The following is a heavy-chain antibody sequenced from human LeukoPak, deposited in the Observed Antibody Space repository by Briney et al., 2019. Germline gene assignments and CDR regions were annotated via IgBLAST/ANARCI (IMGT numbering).Heavy chain of an antibody. D-gene: IGHD6-13*01. Sequence: GASVKVSCKVSGYTLTELSMHWVRQAPGKGLEWMGGFDPEDGETIYAQKFQGRVTMTEDTSTDTAYMELSSLRSEDTAVYYCATRARWYNWFDPWGQGTLVTVSS. J-gene: IGHJ5*02. CDR2: FDPEDGET. CDR1: GYTLTELS. CDR3: ATRARWYNWFDP. V-gene: IGHV1-24*01.